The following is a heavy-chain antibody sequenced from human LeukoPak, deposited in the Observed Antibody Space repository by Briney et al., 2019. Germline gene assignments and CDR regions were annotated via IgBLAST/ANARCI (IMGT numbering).Heavy chain of an antibody. D-gene: IGHD1-26*01. CDR2: INHSGST. V-gene: IGHV4-34*01. Sequence: SETLSLTCAVYGGSFSGYYWSWIRQPPGKGLEWIGEINHSGSTNYNPSLKSRVTISVDTSKNQFSLKLSSVTAADTAVYYCAREEVGGIFDYWGQGTLVTVSS. CDR1: GGSFSGYY. J-gene: IGHJ4*02. CDR3: AREEVGGIFDY.